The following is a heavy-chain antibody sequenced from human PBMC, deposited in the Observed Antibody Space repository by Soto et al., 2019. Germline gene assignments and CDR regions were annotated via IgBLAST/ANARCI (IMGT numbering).Heavy chain of an antibody. D-gene: IGHD6-6*01. V-gene: IGHV1-8*01. CDR1: GYTFTSYD. J-gene: IGHJ5*02. CDR2: MNPNSGNT. Sequence: ASVKVSCKASGYTFTSYDINWVRQATGQGLEWMGLMNPNSGNTGYAQKFQGRVTMTRNTSISTAYMELSSLRSEDTAVYYCASGGGQKQLLWFDXWGQGTLVTVSX. CDR3: ASGGGQKQLLWFDX.